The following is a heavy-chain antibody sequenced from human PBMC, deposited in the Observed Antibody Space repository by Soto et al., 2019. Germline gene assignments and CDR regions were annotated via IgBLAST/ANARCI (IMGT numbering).Heavy chain of an antibody. CDR1: GFTFSSYA. CDR3: ARTGFWSGSAFDY. V-gene: IGHV3-30-3*01. J-gene: IGHJ4*02. D-gene: IGHD3-3*01. Sequence: GGSLRLSCAASGFTFSSYAMHWVRQAPGKGLEWVAVIPYDGSNKYYADSVKGRFTISRDNSKNTLYLQMNSLRAEDTAVYYCARTGFWSGSAFDYWGQGTLVTVSS. CDR2: IPYDGSNK.